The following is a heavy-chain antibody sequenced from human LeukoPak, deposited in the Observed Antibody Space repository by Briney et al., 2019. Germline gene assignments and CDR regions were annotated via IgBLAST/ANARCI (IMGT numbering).Heavy chain of an antibody. Sequence: GGSLRLSCAASGFTFSSYAMSWVRQAPGKGLEWVSAISGGGGSTYYADSVKGRFTISRDNSKNTLYLQMNSLRAEDTAVYYCAKDLLYYYDSSGWIDYWGQGTLVTVSS. CDR3: AKDLLYYYDSSGWIDY. CDR2: ISGGGGST. V-gene: IGHV3-23*01. J-gene: IGHJ4*02. D-gene: IGHD3-22*01. CDR1: GFTFSSYA.